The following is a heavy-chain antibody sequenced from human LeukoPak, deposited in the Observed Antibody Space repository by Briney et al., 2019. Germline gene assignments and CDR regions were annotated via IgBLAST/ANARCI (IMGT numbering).Heavy chain of an antibody. CDR2: ISFSGST. J-gene: IGHJ4*02. V-gene: IGHV4-59*01. CDR3: ARDGIKDGYNDYFDY. Sequence: PSETLSLTCTVSGGSISGYYWSWIRQPPGKGLEWIGYISFSGSTNQNPSLKSRLTMSVDTSKNQFSLKLSSVTAADTAVYYCARDGIKDGYNDYFDYWGQGTLVTVSS. CDR1: GGSISGYY. D-gene: IGHD5-24*01.